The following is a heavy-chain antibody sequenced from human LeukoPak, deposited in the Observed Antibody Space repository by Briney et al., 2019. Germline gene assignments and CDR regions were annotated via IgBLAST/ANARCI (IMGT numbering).Heavy chain of an antibody. CDR2: ISYDGSNK. Sequence: GGSLRLSCAASGFTFSSYAMHWVRQAPGKGLEWVAVISYDGSNKYYADSVKGRFTISRDNSRNTLYLQMNSLSAEDTAVYYCARDPSSPWYFDYWGEGTLVTVSS. V-gene: IGHV3-30-3*01. J-gene: IGHJ4*02. CDR1: GFTFSSYA. CDR3: ARDPSSPWYFDY.